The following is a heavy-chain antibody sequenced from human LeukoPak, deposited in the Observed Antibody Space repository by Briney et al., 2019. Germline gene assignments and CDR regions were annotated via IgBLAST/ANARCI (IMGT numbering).Heavy chain of an antibody. Sequence: PSETLSLTCTVSGGSISSSSYYWGWIRQPPGKGLEWIGSIYYSGSTYYNPSLKSRVTISVDTSKNQFSLKLSSVTAADTAVYYCASLLLPPSIAVAGQAGFYYFDYWGQGTLVIVSS. CDR1: GGSISSSSYY. J-gene: IGHJ4*02. D-gene: IGHD6-19*01. CDR3: ASLLLPPSIAVAGQAGFYYFDY. CDR2: IYYSGST. V-gene: IGHV4-39*01.